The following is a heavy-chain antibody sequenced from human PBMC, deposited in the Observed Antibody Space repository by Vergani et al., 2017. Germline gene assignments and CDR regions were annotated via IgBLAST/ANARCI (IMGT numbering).Heavy chain of an antibody. CDR2: IYYSGST. CDR3: ARGDIVVVVAATPLIN. V-gene: IGHV4-39*07. CDR1: GGSISSSSYY. D-gene: IGHD2-15*01. J-gene: IGHJ4*02. Sequence: QLQLQESGPGLVKPSETLSLTCTVSGGSISSSSYYWGWIRQPPGKGLEWIGSIYYSGSTYYNPSLKSRVTISVDTSKNKFSLKLSSVTAADTAVYYCARGDIVVVVAATPLINWGQGTLVTVSS.